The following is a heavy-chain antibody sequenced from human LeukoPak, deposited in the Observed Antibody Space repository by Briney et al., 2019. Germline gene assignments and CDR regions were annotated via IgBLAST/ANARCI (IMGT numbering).Heavy chain of an antibody. Sequence: GGSLRLSCAASGFTFSSYGMHWVRQAPGKGLEWVAVISYDGSNKYYADSVKGRFTISRDNSKNTLYLQMNSLRAEDTAVYYCAKTEDDGYGSSWYRGYFDYWGQGTLVTVSS. D-gene: IGHD6-13*01. CDR3: AKTEDDGYGSSWYRGYFDY. J-gene: IGHJ4*02. V-gene: IGHV3-30*18. CDR1: GFTFSSYG. CDR2: ISYDGSNK.